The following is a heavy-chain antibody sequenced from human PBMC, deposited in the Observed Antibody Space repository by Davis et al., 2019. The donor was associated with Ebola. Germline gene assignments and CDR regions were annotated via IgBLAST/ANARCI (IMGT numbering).Heavy chain of an antibody. CDR3: AKDLFWWSASDV. D-gene: IGHD2-8*02. CDR2: IGSDGGT. Sequence: GESLKISCVASGFNVNSNYMTWVRQAPGKGLEWVSGIGSDGGTHYAGSVRGRFTISRDDSKNTLFLQMNSLRGEDTAIYYYAKDLFWWSASDVWGQGTTVVVS. V-gene: IGHV3-53*01. CDR1: GFNVNSNY. J-gene: IGHJ6*02.